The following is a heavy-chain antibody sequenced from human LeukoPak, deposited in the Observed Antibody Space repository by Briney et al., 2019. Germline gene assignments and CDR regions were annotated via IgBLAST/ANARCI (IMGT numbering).Heavy chain of an antibody. CDR2: ISGSGGST. CDR1: GLTLSKYV. D-gene: IGHD2-21*02. Sequence: PGGSLRLSCAASGLTLSKYVMSWVRQAPGKGLEWVSAISGSGGSTYYADSVKGRFTISRDNSKNTLYLQMNSLRAEDTAVYYCAKENCGGDCYVDYWGQGTLVTVSS. J-gene: IGHJ4*02. V-gene: IGHV3-23*01. CDR3: AKENCGGDCYVDY.